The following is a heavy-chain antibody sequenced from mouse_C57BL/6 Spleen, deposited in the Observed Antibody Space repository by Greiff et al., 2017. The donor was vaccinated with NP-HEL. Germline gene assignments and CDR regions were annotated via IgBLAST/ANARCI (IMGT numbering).Heavy chain of an antibody. D-gene: IGHD2-1*01. V-gene: IGHV1-64*01. Sequence: QVHVKQPGAELVKPGASVKLSCKASGYTFTSYWMHWVKQRPGQGLEWIGMIHPNSGSTNYNEKFKSKATLTVDKSSSTAYMQLSSLTSEDSAVYYCARWGNYLYAMDYWGQGTSVTVSS. CDR2: IHPNSGST. CDR3: ARWGNYLYAMDY. CDR1: GYTFTSYW. J-gene: IGHJ4*01.